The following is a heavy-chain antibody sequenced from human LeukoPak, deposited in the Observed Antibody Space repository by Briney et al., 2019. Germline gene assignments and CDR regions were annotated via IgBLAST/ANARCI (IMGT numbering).Heavy chain of an antibody. D-gene: IGHD6-6*01. V-gene: IGHV3-30*03. Sequence: PGGSLRLPCAASGFTFSSYGMHWVRQAPGKGLEWVAVISYDGSNKYYADSVKGRFTISRDNSKNTLYLQMNSLRAEDTAVYYCARIAALDYWGQGTLVTVSS. CDR1: GFTFSSYG. CDR2: ISYDGSNK. CDR3: ARIAALDY. J-gene: IGHJ4*02.